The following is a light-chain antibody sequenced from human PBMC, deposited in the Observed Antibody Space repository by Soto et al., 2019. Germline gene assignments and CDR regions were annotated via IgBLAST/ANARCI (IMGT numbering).Light chain of an antibody. J-gene: IGKJ1*01. V-gene: IGKV3-20*01. CDR3: QQYGSSPG. CDR1: QSVSSNF. Sequence: IVLTQSPGTLSLSPGERATLSCRASQSVSSNFLAWYQQRAGQAPRLLIHGASTRATGVPDRFSGTESGTDFTLTISRLEPQDCAVYYCQQYGSSPGFGQGTKVEIK. CDR2: GAS.